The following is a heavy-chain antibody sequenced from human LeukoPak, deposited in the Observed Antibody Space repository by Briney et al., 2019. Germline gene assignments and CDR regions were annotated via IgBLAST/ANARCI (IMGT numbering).Heavy chain of an antibody. CDR2: ISSSSSYT. CDR3: ARDTKATMVRGTAFDI. J-gene: IGHJ3*02. D-gene: IGHD3-10*01. Sequence: GGALRLSCAASGFTFSDYYMSWIRQAPGKGLERVSYISSSSSYTNYADSVKGRFTISRDNDKNSLYLQMNSLRAEDTAVYYCARDTKATMVRGTAFDIWGQGTMVTVSS. V-gene: IGHV3-11*06. CDR1: GFTFSDYY.